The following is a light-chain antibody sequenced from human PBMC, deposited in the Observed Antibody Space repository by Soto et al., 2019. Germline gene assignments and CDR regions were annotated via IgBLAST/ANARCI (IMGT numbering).Light chain of an antibody. CDR1: QSIRSY. CDR2: DAS. CDR3: QQSYSTPPWT. Sequence: DIQMTQSPSSLSASVGDQVTITCGASQSIRSYLNWVQKKPSKAPKLVXYDASSLQTGVPSRFSGSGSGTDLSLTISSLQPEDFANYYCQQSYSTPPWTFGQGTKVDIK. J-gene: IGKJ1*01. V-gene: IGKV1-39*01.